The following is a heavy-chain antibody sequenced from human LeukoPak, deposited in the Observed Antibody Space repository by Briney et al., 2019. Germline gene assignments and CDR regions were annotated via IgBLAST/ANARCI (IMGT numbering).Heavy chain of an antibody. CDR1: GFTFTRNA. J-gene: IGHJ4*02. CDR2: IDGSGGNT. V-gene: IGHV3-23*01. CDR3: AKAHCSSTSCSRADN. Sequence: GGSLRLSCAASGFTFTRNAMAWVRQAPGKGLEWVSAIDGSGGNTFYADSVKGRVTISRVQSTNTVYLQMNSLRADDTAVYYCAKAHCSSTSCSRADNWGQGTLVTVSS. D-gene: IGHD2-2*01.